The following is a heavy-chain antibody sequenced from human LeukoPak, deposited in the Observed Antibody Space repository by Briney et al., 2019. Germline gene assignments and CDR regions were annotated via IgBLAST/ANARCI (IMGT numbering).Heavy chain of an antibody. Sequence: ASVKVSCKASGYTFTSYGISWVRQAPGQGLEWMGWISAYNGNTNYAQKLQGRVTMTTDTSTSTAYMELRSLRSDDTAVYYCARGLRCSSTSCLSYHYYGMDVWGQGTTVTVSS. J-gene: IGHJ6*02. V-gene: IGHV1-18*01. CDR3: ARGLRCSSTSCLSYHYYGMDV. CDR1: GYTFTSYG. D-gene: IGHD2-2*01. CDR2: ISAYNGNT.